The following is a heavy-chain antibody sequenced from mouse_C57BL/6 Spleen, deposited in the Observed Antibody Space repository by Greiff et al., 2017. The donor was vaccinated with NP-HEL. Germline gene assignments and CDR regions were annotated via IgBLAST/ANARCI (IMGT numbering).Heavy chain of an antibody. CDR2: ISYSGST. CDR3: ARDNYSNSFAY. CDR1: GYSITSGYD. D-gene: IGHD2-5*01. Sequence: VQLKESGPGMVKPSQSLSLTCTVTGYSITSGYDWHWIRHFPGNKLEWMGYISYSGSTNYNPSLKSRISITHDTSKNHFFLKLNSVTTEDTATYYCARDNYSNSFAYWGQGTLVTVSA. J-gene: IGHJ3*01. V-gene: IGHV3-1*01.